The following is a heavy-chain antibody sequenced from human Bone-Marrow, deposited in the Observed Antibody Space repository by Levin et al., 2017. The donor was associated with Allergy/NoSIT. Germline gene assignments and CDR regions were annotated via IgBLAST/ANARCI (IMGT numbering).Heavy chain of an antibody. J-gene: IGHJ5*02. D-gene: IGHD2-15*01. CDR2: ISGSGSDT. V-gene: IGHV3-23*01. CDR1: GFTFSSYA. CDR3: ARGNMVARQWFDP. Sequence: GESLKISCAASGFTFSSYAMTWVRQAPGKGLEWVSIISGSGSDTYYADSVKGRFTISRDNSKNTLFLQMNSLRADDTAVYYCARGNMVARQWFDPWGQGTLVTVSP.